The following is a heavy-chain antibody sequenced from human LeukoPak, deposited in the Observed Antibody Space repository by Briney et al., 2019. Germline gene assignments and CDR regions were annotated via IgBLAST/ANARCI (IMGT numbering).Heavy chain of an antibody. V-gene: IGHV4-59*01. Sequence: PSETLSLTCTVSGGSISSYYWSWIRQPARKGLEWIGYIYYSGSTNYNPSLKSRVTISVDTSKNQFSLKLSSVTAADTAVYYCARDREAGVWGQGTLVTVSS. J-gene: IGHJ4*02. CDR1: GGSISSYY. CDR3: ARDREAGV. CDR2: IYYSGST. D-gene: IGHD1-26*01.